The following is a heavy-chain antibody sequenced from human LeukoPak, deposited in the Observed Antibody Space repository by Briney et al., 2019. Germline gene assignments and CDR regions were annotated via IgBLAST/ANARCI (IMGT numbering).Heavy chain of an antibody. CDR1: GFTFSNAW. CDR2: IKTKADGGTT. V-gene: IGHV3-15*01. CDR3: TTGLRYFAAFDP. Sequence: PGGSLRLSCAASGFTFSNAWMSWVRQAPGKGLEWVGRIKTKADGGTTDYAAPVKGRFTISRDDSKNTLYLQMNSLKTEDTAVYYCTTGLRYFAAFDPWGQGTLVTVSS. D-gene: IGHD3-9*01. J-gene: IGHJ5*02.